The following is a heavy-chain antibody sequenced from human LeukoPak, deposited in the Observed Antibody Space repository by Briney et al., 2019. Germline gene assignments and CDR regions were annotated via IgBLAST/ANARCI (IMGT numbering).Heavy chain of an antibody. CDR1: GFTFSSYS. J-gene: IGHJ5*02. V-gene: IGHV3-21*01. Sequence: NPGGSLRLSCAASGFTFSSYSMNWVRQAPGKGLEWVSSISSSSSYIYYADSVKGRFTISRDNAKNSPYLQMNSLRAEDTAVYYCARVDVQYYYDSSGYQFDPWGQGTLVTVSS. D-gene: IGHD3-22*01. CDR3: ARVDVQYYYDSSGYQFDP. CDR2: ISSSSSYI.